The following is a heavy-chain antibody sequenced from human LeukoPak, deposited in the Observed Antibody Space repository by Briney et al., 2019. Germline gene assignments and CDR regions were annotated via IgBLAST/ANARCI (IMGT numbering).Heavy chain of an antibody. CDR3: ATNYDYVWGSFGY. J-gene: IGHJ4*02. Sequence: SETLSLTCTVSGGSISSYYWSWIRQPPGEGLEWIGYIYYSGSTNYNPSLKSRVTISVDTSKNQFSLKLSSVTAADTAVYYCATNYDYVWGSFGYWGQGTLVTVSS. CDR2: IYYSGST. V-gene: IGHV4-59*01. D-gene: IGHD3-16*01. CDR1: GGSISSYY.